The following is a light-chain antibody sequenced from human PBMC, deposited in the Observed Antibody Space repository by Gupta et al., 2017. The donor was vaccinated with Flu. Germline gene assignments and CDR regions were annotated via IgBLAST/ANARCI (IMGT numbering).Light chain of an antibody. Sequence: DTQMTQFPSSLSASVGYTVTITCRASQNINDFLNWYQQKPGKAPKLLIFAASSWESGVPSRFSGSGSGTDFTLTISSLQPEDFATYFCQQSYVVPLTFGGGTNVDMK. CDR1: QNINDF. J-gene: IGKJ4*01. CDR3: QQSYVVPLT. V-gene: IGKV1-39*01. CDR2: AAS.